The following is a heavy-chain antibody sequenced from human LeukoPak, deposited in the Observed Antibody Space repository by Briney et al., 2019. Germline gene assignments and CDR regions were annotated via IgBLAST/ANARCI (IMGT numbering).Heavy chain of an antibody. J-gene: IGHJ4*02. CDR1: GFTFSNYA. D-gene: IGHD3-3*01. CDR2: ISGSGDNT. CDR3: ARDERLLSFLK. Sequence: GGPLRLSCAASGFTFSNYAMSWVRQAPGKGLEWVSAISGSGDNTYYADSVKGRFTISRDNSKNTLYLQMNSLRAEDTAIYYCARDERLLSFLKWGQGTLVTVSS. V-gene: IGHV3-23*01.